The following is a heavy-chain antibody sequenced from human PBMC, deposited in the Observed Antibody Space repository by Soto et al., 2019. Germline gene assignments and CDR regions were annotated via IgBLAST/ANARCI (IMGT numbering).Heavy chain of an antibody. CDR2: IIPIFGTA. V-gene: IGHV1-69*13. CDR3: ARHHGSGSSYNSGYYYYGMDV. J-gene: IGHJ6*01. CDR1: GGTFSSYA. Sequence: SVKGSCKASGGTFSSYAISWVRQAPGQGLEWMGGIIPIFGTANYAQKFQGRVRITADESTSTAYMELSSLRSEDTAVYYCARHHGSGSSYNSGYYYYGMDVWGQGTTVSVSS. D-gene: IGHD3-10*01.